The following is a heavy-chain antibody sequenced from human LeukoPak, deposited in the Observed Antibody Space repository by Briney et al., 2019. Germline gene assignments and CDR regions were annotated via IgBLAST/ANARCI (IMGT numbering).Heavy chain of an antibody. D-gene: IGHD2-2*01. V-gene: IGHV1-69*13. CDR1: GGTFSSYA. CDR2: IIPIFGTA. J-gene: IGHJ5*02. CDR3: ARDRYCSSTSCYGGNWFDP. Sequence: SVKVSCKASGGTFSSYAISWVRQAPGQGLEWMGGIIPIFGTANYAQKFQGRVTITADESTSTAYMELSSMRSEDTAVYYCARDRYCSSTSCYGGNWFDPWGQGTLVTVSP.